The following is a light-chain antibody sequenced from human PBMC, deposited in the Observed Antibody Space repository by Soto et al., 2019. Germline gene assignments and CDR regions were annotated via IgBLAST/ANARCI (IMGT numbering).Light chain of an antibody. CDR3: SSYTSSNTLVV. CDR2: DVS. Sequence: QSALTQPASMSGSPGQSITISCTGTSSDIGGYNYVSWYQQHPGKAPKLMIYDVSNRPSGVSNRFSGSKSGNTASLTISGLQAEDEADYYCSSYTSSNTLVVFGGGTKLTVL. V-gene: IGLV2-14*03. J-gene: IGLJ2*01. CDR1: SSDIGGYNY.